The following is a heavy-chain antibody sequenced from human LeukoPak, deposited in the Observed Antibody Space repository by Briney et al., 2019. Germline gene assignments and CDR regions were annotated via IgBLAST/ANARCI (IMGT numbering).Heavy chain of an antibody. CDR1: GFTFSSYS. V-gene: IGHV3-21*01. J-gene: IGHJ6*03. Sequence: PGGSLRLSCAASGFTFSSYSMNWVRQAPGKGLEWVSSISSSSSYIYYADSVKGRFTISRDNAKNSLYLQMNSLRAEDTAVYYCARRPGRYYYYMDVWGKGTTVTVSS. CDR2: ISSSSSYI. CDR3: ARRPGRYYYYMDV. D-gene: IGHD1-14*01.